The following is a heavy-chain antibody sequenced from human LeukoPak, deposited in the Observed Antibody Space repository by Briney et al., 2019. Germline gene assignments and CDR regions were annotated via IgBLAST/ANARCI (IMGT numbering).Heavy chain of an antibody. CDR3: AKDTGIAAAGDWYFDL. CDR2: ISYDGSNK. CDR1: GFTFSSYG. V-gene: IGHV3-30*18. Sequence: PGGSLRLSCAASGFTFSSYGMHWVRQAPGKGLEWVAVISYDGSNKYYADSVKGRFTISRDNSKNTLYLQMNSLRAEDTAVYYCAKDTGIAAAGDWYFDLWGRGTLVTVSS. D-gene: IGHD6-13*01. J-gene: IGHJ2*01.